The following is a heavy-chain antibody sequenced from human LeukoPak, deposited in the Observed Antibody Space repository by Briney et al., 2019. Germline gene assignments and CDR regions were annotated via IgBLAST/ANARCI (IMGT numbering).Heavy chain of an antibody. CDR3: ARAEPPHIAADGTDFDY. CDR2: INPSGGST. CDR1: GYTFTNYY. J-gene: IGHJ4*02. Sequence: GASVKVSCKASGYTFTNYYMHWVRQAPGQGLEWMGIINPSGGSTSYAQKFQGRVTMTRDTSTSTVYMELSSLRSEDTAMYYCARAEPPHIAADGTDFDYWGQGSLVTVSS. V-gene: IGHV1-46*01. D-gene: IGHD6-13*01.